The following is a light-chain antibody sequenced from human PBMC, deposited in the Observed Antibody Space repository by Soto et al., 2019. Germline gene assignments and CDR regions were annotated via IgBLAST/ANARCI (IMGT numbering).Light chain of an antibody. CDR2: DAY. J-gene: IGKJ3*01. CDR1: QSVSSY. V-gene: IGKV3-11*01. Sequence: EIVLTQSPATLSLSPGARATLSCRASQSVSSYLAWYQQKPGQAPRLLSYDAYNRATGIPARFSGSGSGKYFTLTISSLEPDDFAVYCCQQRSNWLTFGPGTKVDIK. CDR3: QQRSNWLT.